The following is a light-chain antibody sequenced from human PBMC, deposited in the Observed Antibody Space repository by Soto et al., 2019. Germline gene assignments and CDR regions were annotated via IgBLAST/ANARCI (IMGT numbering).Light chain of an antibody. J-gene: IGKJ5*01. CDR1: QSVSSY. CDR3: QVRTNWSIA. CDR2: DAS. Sequence: ENVLTQSPATLSLSPGERATLSCRASQSVSSYLAWYQQKPGQAPRLLIYDASNRATGIPARFSGTGSGTDFTLTINNLEPEDFAVYYCQVRTNWSIAFGRGRRLEIK. V-gene: IGKV3-11*01.